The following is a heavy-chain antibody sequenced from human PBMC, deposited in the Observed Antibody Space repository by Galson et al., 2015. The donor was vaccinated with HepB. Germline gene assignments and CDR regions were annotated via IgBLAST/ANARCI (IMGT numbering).Heavy chain of an antibody. Sequence: SLRLSCAASGFTFSSYAMSWVRQAPGKGLEWVSAISGSGGSKYYADSVKGRFTISRDNSKNTLYLQMNSLRAEDTAVYYCAKPPRSEDIVVVPAARYFDYWGQGTLVTVSS. CDR1: GFTFSSYA. J-gene: IGHJ4*02. V-gene: IGHV3-23*01. CDR2: ISGSGGSK. D-gene: IGHD2-2*01. CDR3: AKPPRSEDIVVVPAARYFDY.